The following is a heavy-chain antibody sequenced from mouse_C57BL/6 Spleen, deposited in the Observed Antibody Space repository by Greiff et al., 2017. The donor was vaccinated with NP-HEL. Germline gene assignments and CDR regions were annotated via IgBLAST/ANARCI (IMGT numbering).Heavy chain of an antibody. Sequence: QVQLQQSGAELARPGASVKLSCKASGYTFTSYGISWVKQRTGQGLEWIGEIYPRSGNTYYNEKFKGKATLTADKSSSTAYMELRSLTSEDSAVYFCARSGLGTGMVDYFDYWGQGTTLTVSS. CDR3: ARSGLGTGMVDYFDY. J-gene: IGHJ2*01. CDR1: GYTFTSYG. D-gene: IGHD4-1*01. V-gene: IGHV1-81*01. CDR2: IYPRSGNT.